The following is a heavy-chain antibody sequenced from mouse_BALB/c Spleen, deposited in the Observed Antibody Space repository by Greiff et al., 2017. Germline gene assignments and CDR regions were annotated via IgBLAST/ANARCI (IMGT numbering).Heavy chain of an antibody. V-gene: IGHV1-9*01. D-gene: IGHD1-1*01. Sequence: VQLQQSGAELMKPGASVKISCKATGYTFSSYWIEWVKQRPGHGLEWIGEILPGSGSTNYNEKFKGKATFTADTSSNTAYMQLSSLTSEDSAVYYCARIENYYGSSYGFAYWGQGTLVTVSA. CDR2: ILPGSGST. J-gene: IGHJ3*01. CDR1: GYTFSSYW. CDR3: ARIENYYGSSYGFAY.